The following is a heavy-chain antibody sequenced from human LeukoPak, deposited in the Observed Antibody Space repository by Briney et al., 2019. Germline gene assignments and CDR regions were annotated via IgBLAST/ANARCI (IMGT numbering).Heavy chain of an antibody. CDR2: MSGDGRST. V-gene: IGHV3-74*01. Sequence: GGSLRLSCAASGFTFNSYWMHWVRHAPGKGLVWVSRMSGDGRSTSYADSVKGRFTISRDNAKHTLYLQMDSLRGEDTAVYYCASGYYGSGSYLTPWGQGTLVTVSS. CDR3: ASGYYGSGSYLTP. CDR1: GFTFNSYW. J-gene: IGHJ5*02. D-gene: IGHD3-10*01.